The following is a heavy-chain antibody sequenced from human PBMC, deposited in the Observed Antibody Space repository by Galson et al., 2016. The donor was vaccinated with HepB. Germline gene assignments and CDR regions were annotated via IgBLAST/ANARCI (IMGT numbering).Heavy chain of an antibody. CDR3: TKVAYGSETYYNGGGLYFDF. Sequence: SLRLSCAASGFTFSNYVMSWVRQAPGKGLEWVSAVSGRGNITYYADSVQGRFTISSDNSKNKLYLQMNSLRAEVTAVYYCTKVAYGSETYYNGGGLYFDFWGQGTRVTVSS. CDR2: VSGRGNIT. D-gene: IGHD3-10*01. J-gene: IGHJ4*02. V-gene: IGHV3-23*01. CDR1: GFTFSNYV.